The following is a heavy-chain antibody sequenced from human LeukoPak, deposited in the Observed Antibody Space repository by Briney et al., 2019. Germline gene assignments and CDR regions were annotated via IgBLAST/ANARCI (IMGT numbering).Heavy chain of an antibody. CDR2: ISGSGGST. Sequence: GGSLRLSCAASGFTVSSNYMSWVRQAPGKGLEWVSAISGSGGSTYYADSVKGRFTISRDNSKNTLYLQMNSLRGEDTAVYYCAKGSVRYFYWLLDYWGQGTLVTVSS. D-gene: IGHD3-9*01. V-gene: IGHV3-23*01. CDR3: AKGSVRYFYWLLDY. CDR1: GFTVSSNY. J-gene: IGHJ4*02.